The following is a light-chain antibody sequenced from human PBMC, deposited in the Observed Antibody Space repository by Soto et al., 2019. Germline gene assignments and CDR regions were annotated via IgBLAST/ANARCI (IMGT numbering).Light chain of an antibody. Sequence: QSALTQPPSASGSPGQSVTISCTGTSSDVGGYNYVSWYQQHPGKAPKLMIYEVSKRPSGVPDRFSGSKSANTASLTVSGLQAEDEADYYYCSYEGSSNWEVFGAGTKLTVL. CDR3: CSYEGSSNWEV. J-gene: IGLJ1*01. CDR2: EVS. CDR1: SSDVGGYNY. V-gene: IGLV2-8*01.